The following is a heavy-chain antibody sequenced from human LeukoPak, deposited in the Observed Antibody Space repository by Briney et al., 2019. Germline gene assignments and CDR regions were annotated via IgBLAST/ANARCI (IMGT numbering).Heavy chain of an antibody. CDR1: GFTFSTYA. CDR3: VRDPDALDY. J-gene: IGHJ4*02. Sequence: GGSLRLSCAASGFTFSTYAMSWVRQAPGKGLEWVSGISGSGGSTYYADSVKGRFTISRDIAKNSVYLQMNSLRDEDTAVYYCVRDPDALDYWGQGTLVTVSS. CDR2: ISGSGGST. V-gene: IGHV3-23*01.